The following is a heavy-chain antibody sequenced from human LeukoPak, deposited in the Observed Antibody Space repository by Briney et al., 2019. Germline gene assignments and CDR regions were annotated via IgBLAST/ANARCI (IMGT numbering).Heavy chain of an antibody. D-gene: IGHD3-3*01. J-gene: IGHJ6*02. CDR2: ISYDGSNK. V-gene: IGHV3-30-3*01. CDR3: ARTYYDFWSGYYRVGGYGMDV. Sequence: QPGRSLRLSCAASGFTFSSYAMHWVRQAPGKGLEWVAVISYDGSNKYYADSVKGRFTISRDNSKNTLYLQMNSLRAEDTAVYYCARTYYDFWSGYYRVGGYGMDVWGQGTTVTVSS. CDR1: GFTFSSYA.